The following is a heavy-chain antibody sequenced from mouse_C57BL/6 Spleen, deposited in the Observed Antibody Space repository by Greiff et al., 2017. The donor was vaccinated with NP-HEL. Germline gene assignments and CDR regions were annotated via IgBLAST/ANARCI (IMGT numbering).Heavy chain of an antibody. J-gene: IGHJ2*01. CDR1: GYTFTSYP. CDR2: INPSVGYP. D-gene: IGHD1-1*01. V-gene: IGHV1-4*01. Sequence: QVPVKQPGAELANPGASVKMSCKASGYTFTSYPMHWVKQRPGQGLEWIGYINPSVGYPNYNQKFKDKATLTEDKSSSTAYMHLSSLTSEDSAVYYCARGNYYGSSLDYWGQGTTLTVSS. CDR3: ARGNYYGSSLDY.